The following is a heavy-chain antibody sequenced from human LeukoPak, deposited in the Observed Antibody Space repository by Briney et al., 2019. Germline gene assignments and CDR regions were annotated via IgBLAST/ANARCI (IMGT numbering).Heavy chain of an antibody. J-gene: IGHJ5*02. Sequence: GSLRLSRAASGFTFSSYSMNWVRQAPGKGLEWVSSISSSSSYIYYADSVKGRFTISRDNAKNSLYLQMNSLRAEDTAVYYCARGDSSAAMPRNPWGQGTLVTVSS. CDR3: ARGDSSAAMPRNP. D-gene: IGHD2-2*01. CDR1: GFTFSSYS. CDR2: ISSSSSYI. V-gene: IGHV3-21*01.